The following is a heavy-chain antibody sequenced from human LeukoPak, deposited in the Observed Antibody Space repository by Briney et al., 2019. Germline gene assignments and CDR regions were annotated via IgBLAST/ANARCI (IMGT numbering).Heavy chain of an antibody. CDR2: IKGDGSYR. D-gene: IGHD3-22*01. Sequence: GGSLRLSCAASGFTFSNYWMSWVRQAPGKGLEWVANIKGDGSYRYYVDSVKGRFTISRDNAKSSVYLQMNTLRAEDTAVYYCATSADSSGNDWGQGTLVTVSS. V-gene: IGHV3-7*03. CDR3: ATSADSSGND. CDR1: GFTFSNYW. J-gene: IGHJ4*02.